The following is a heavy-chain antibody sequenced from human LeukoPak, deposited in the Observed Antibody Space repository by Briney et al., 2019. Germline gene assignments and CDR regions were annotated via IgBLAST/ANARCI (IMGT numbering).Heavy chain of an antibody. CDR1: GGSISSYY. V-gene: IGHV4-34*01. CDR2: INHSGST. Sequence: KSSETLSITCTVSGGSISSYYWSWIRQPPGKGLEWIGEINHSGSTNYNPSLKSRVTISVDTSKNQFSLKLSSVTAADTAVYYCARGNIVVVVAASYYYYYMDVWGKGTTVTVSS. D-gene: IGHD2-15*01. J-gene: IGHJ6*03. CDR3: ARGNIVVVVAASYYYYYMDV.